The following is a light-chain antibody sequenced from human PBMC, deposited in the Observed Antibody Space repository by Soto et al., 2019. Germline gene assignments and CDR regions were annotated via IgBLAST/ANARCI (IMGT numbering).Light chain of an antibody. CDR3: HQYGSSPRGT. CDR1: QSVTSNY. J-gene: IGKJ1*01. CDR2: GAS. Sequence: DIVLTQSPGTLSLSPGERATLSCRASQSVTSNYLAWYQHKPGQAPRLLIYGASSRATGIPDRFSGSGSGTDFTLTISRLEPEDLAVYYCHQYGSSPRGTFGQGTKVEIK. V-gene: IGKV3-20*01.